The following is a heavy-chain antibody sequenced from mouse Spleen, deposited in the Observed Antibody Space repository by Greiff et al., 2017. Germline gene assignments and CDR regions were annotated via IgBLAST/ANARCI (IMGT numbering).Heavy chain of an antibody. CDR3: AREDSYYSTGAMDY. CDR1: GYSITSGYD. V-gene: IGHV3-1*01. Sequence: ESGPGMVKPSQSLSLTCTVTGYSITSGYDWHWIRHFPGNKLEWMGYISYSGSTNYNPSLKSRISITHDTSKNHFFLKLNSVTTEDTATYYCAREDSYYSTGAMDYWGQGTSVTVSS. J-gene: IGHJ4*01. D-gene: IGHD2-12*01. CDR2: ISYSGST.